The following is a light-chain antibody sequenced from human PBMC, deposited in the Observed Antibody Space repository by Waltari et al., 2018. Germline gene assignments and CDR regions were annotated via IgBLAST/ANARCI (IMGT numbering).Light chain of an antibody. CDR2: RNN. Sequence: QSVLTQPPSASGTPGQRVTISCSGGSSNIGPTYVDWYQQLPGTAPKLLIFRNNQRPSGVPDRFSGSKSGTSASLAISGLRSEDEADYYCAAWDDSLSGNVFGTGTKVTAL. CDR1: SSNIGPTY. V-gene: IGLV1-47*01. CDR3: AAWDDSLSGNV. J-gene: IGLJ1*01.